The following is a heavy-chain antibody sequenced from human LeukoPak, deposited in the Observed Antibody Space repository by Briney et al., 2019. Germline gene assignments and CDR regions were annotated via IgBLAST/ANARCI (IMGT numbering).Heavy chain of an antibody. CDR3: ARKNTVPSGPGPHDY. D-gene: IGHD4-17*01. CDR1: GFTFSSYA. Sequence: GGSLRLPCAASGFTFSSYALNWVRQAPGKGLEGVSIISASGATTYYADSVEGGITISRDNSKNTQYLQKNSLRAEDTAVYDCARKNTVPSGPGPHDYWGQGHLVTVSS. CDR2: ISASGATT. V-gene: IGHV3-23*01. J-gene: IGHJ4*02.